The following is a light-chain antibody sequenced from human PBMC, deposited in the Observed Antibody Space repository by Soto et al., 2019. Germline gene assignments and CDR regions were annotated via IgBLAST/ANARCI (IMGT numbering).Light chain of an antibody. CDR3: QQSYRTPRT. J-gene: IGKJ1*01. V-gene: IGKV1-39*01. CDR1: QSISTY. Sequence: DIQMTQSPSSLSASVGHRVTITCRASQSISTYLNWYQQKPGKAPKLLIYAASSLQSGVPSRFSGSGSGTDFTLTISSLQPEDFATYYCQQSYRTPRTFRQGTKVDIK. CDR2: AAS.